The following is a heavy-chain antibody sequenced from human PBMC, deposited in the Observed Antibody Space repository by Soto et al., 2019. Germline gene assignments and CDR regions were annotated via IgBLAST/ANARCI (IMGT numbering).Heavy chain of an antibody. J-gene: IGHJ4*02. V-gene: IGHV3-74*01. Sequence: SLRLSCAASGFTFSSYWMHWVRQAPGKGLVWVSRMNGDGSSTSYADSVKGRFTISRDNAKNTLFLQMSSLRAEDTAVYYCARDLDTAPDYWGQGTLVTVSS. CDR1: GFTFSSYW. CDR2: MNGDGSST. CDR3: ARDLDTAPDY. D-gene: IGHD5-18*01.